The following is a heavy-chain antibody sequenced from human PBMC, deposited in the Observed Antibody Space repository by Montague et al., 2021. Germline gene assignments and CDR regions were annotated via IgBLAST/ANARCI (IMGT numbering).Heavy chain of an antibody. CDR2: ISGKSSYI. J-gene: IGHJ3*02. Sequence: SLRLSCAASGFSFSSYWMHWVRQAPGKGLLWVSYISGKSSYIYYAASVKGRFTIPRDNAKNSLFLQMNSLRAEDTAVYYCAGENWGSGRAFDIWGRGTMVTVSS. D-gene: IGHD3-10*01. V-gene: IGHV3-21*01. CDR3: AGENWGSGRAFDI. CDR1: GFSFSSYW.